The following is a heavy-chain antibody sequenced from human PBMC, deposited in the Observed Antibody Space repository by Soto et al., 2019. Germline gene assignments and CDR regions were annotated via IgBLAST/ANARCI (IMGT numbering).Heavy chain of an antibody. Sequence: QVQLVQSGAEVKKPGASVKVSCEASGYTFIDYYMHWVRQAPGQGLEWLGGFIPVYRTLNYAQKFQGRVTITADESTGTAYMTLSSLVSDDTAVYYCATGVIWIGYFTVDSWGQGTRVTVSS. CDR2: FIPVYRTL. CDR1: GYTFIDYY. J-gene: IGHJ4*02. CDR3: ATGVIWIGYFTVDS. V-gene: IGHV1-69*01. D-gene: IGHD3-3*01.